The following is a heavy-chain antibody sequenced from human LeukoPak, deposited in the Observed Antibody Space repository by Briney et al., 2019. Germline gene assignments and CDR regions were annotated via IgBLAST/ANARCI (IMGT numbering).Heavy chain of an antibody. Sequence: GGSLRLSCAASGFTFSIYAMHWVRQAPGKGLEWVAVISYDGSNKYYADSVKGRFTISRDNSKNTLYLQMNSLRAEDTAVYYCASPYYYDSSAYYYAPDYWGQGTLVTVSS. CDR1: GFTFSIYA. D-gene: IGHD3-22*01. V-gene: IGHV3-30-3*01. J-gene: IGHJ4*02. CDR3: ASPYYYDSSAYYYAPDY. CDR2: ISYDGSNK.